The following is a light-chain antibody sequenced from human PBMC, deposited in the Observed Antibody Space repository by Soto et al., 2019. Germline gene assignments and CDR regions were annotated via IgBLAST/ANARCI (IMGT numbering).Light chain of an antibody. V-gene: IGKV1-5*01. CDR2: DAS. J-gene: IGKJ1*01. CDR3: QQYNNYPRT. CDR1: QSISNW. Sequence: DIQMTQSPSTLSASIGDRVTITCRASQSISNWLAWLQQKPGKAPKFLIYDASSLESGVPSRFSGSGSGTEFTLTISNLQPDDFATYFCQQYNNYPRTFGQGTKVDI.